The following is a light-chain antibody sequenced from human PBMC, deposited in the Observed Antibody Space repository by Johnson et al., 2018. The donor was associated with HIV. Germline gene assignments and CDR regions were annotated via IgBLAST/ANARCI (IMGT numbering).Light chain of an antibody. J-gene: IGLJ1*01. CDR3: GTWDSSLSAYV. Sequence: QSVLTQPPSVSAAPGQKVTISCFGSDSNIGNNYVSWYQQLPGTAPKLLIYDNDKRPSGIPDRFSGSKSGTSATLAITGLPTGDEADYYCGTWDSSLSAYVFGTGTKVTVL. V-gene: IGLV1-51*01. CDR2: DND. CDR1: DSNIGNNY.